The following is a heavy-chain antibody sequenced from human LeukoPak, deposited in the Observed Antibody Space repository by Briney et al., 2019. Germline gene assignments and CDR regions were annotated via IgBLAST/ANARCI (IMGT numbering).Heavy chain of an antibody. J-gene: IGHJ6*02. D-gene: IGHD3-10*01. V-gene: IGHV1-2*02. CDR3: ARAQLVRGVYYYYGMDV. CDR2: INPNSGGT. CDR1: GYTFTGSY. Sequence: ASVKVSCKASGYTFTGSYMHWVRQAPGQGLEWMGWINPNSGGTNYAQKFQGRVTMTRDTSISTAYMELSRLRSDDTAVYYCARAQLVRGVYYYYGMDVWGQGTTVTVSS.